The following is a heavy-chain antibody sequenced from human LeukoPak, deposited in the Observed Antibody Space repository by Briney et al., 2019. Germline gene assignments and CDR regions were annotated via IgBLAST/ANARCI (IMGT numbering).Heavy chain of an antibody. V-gene: IGHV3-9*01. CDR1: GFTFDDYT. CDR3: ARVEDMIVVAAFDY. D-gene: IGHD3-22*01. CDR2: ISWNSGSL. J-gene: IGHJ4*02. Sequence: GGSLRLSCAASGFTFDDYTMHWVRQAPGKGLEWVSGISWNSGSLGYADSVKGRFTISRDNAKNSLYLQMNSLRAEDTAVYYCARVEDMIVVAAFDYWGQGTLVTVSS.